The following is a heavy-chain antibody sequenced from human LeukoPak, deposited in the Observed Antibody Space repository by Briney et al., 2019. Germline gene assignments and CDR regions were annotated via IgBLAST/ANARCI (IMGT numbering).Heavy chain of an antibody. Sequence: GGSLRLSCAASGFTFSNAWMIWVRQAPGKGLEWVGRIKSKTDGGTTDYAAPVKGRFTISRDDSKNTLYLQMNSLKTEDTAVYYCTTVQYYYASGSYYRGIFDYWGQGTLATVSS. CDR1: GFTFSNAW. J-gene: IGHJ4*02. CDR3: TTVQYYYASGSYYRGIFDY. V-gene: IGHV3-15*01. CDR2: IKSKTDGGTT. D-gene: IGHD3-10*01.